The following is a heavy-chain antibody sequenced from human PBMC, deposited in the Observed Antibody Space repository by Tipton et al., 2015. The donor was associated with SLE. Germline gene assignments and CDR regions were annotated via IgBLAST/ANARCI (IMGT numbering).Heavy chain of an antibody. D-gene: IGHD3-16*01. V-gene: IGHV3-21*03. CDR1: GFTFSSYS. J-gene: IGHJ4*02. Sequence: SLRLSCAASGFTFSSYSMNWVRQAPGKGLEWVSSISSSSSYIYYADSVKGRFTISSDNAKNSLYLQMNSLRAEDTAVYYCAILEGGDYFDYWGQGTLVTVSS. CDR2: ISSSSSYI. CDR3: AILEGGDYFDY.